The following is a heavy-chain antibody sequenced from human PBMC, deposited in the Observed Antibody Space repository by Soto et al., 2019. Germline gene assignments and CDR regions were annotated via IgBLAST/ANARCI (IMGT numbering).Heavy chain of an antibody. CDR2: ITGGSGFT. CDR1: GFTFSTFA. J-gene: IGHJ4*02. V-gene: IGHV3-23*01. D-gene: IGHD7-27*01. Sequence: EVQLLESGGGFVQPGGSLRLSCAASGFTFSTFAMNWVRQAPGKGLEWVSGITGGSGFTFYADSVKGRFTISRDDSENTLFLQMSSLRAEDTAKYYCAKSGPPNSLDFWGQGTLVTVSS. CDR3: AKSGPPNSLDF.